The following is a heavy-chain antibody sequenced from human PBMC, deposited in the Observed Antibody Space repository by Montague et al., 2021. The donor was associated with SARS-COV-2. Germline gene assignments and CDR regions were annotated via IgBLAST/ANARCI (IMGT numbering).Heavy chain of an antibody. D-gene: IGHD4-17*01. V-gene: IGHV2-5*02. CDR3: ARYGDYGSWFDP. CDR2: IYWDDDG. Sequence: LALVKPTQTLTLTCIFSGFSRSTDGMGVGWIRQPPGRALEWLALIYWDDDGRYSPSLRSRLTITKDTSKNQVVLTMTNMDPVDTATYYCARYGDYGSWFDPWGQGTLVTVSS. J-gene: IGHJ5*02. CDR1: GFSRSTDGMG.